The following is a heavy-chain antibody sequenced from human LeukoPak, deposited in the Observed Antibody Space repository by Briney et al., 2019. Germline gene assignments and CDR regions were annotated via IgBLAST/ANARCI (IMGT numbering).Heavy chain of an antibody. V-gene: IGHV4-39*07. D-gene: IGHD1-7*01. CDR1: GGSIRSRTYF. J-gene: IGHJ4*02. CDR2: IYSNGDT. CDR3: TGELAGTTVHY. Sequence: PSETLSLTCSVSGGSIRSRTYFWGWIRQPPGTGLEWIGSIYSNGDTYYNPSLKSRFTTSLDTSKNQFSLKLSSVTAADTAIYFCTGELAGTTVHYWGQGTLVTISS.